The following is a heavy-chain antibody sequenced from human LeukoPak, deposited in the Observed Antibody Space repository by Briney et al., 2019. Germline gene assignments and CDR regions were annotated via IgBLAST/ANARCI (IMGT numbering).Heavy chain of an antibody. CDR1: GFTFSSYD. Sequence: GGSLRLSCAASGFTFSSYDMTWVRQAPGKGLEWVANIKPDGSEKYYVDSVKGRFTISRDNAKTSMYLQMNSLRAEDTAVYYCARHLSGVTGYTYGRGIDYWGQGTLVTVSS. CDR3: ARHLSGVTGYTYGRGIDY. J-gene: IGHJ4*02. CDR2: IKPDGSEK. D-gene: IGHD5-18*01. V-gene: IGHV3-7*01.